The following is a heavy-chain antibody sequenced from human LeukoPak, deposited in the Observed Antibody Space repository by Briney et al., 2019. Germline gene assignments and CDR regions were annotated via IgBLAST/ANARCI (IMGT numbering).Heavy chain of an antibody. CDR3: ARDGGVTTTPDY. V-gene: IGHV1-18*01. Sequence: ASVKVSCKASGYTFTSLGINWVRQAPGQGLEWMGWIGTCTGNRNFAQKFQGRVTLTTDTSTSTVFMELRGLTSDDTAVYYCARDGGVTTTPDYWGQGTLVTVSS. CDR1: GYTFTSLG. D-gene: IGHD4-17*01. J-gene: IGHJ4*02. CDR2: IGTCTGNR.